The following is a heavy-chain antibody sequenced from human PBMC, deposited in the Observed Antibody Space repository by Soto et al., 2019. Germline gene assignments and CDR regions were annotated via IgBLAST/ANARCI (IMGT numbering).Heavy chain of an antibody. CDR2: TYYRSKYYT. Sequence: SHTLSLTCAVSGDTVASISAAWHLIRQSPSRGLEWLGRTYYRSKYYTDYAVSVKSRITINADTSRNQFSLQLNSVTPEDTAVYYCARVFHDFWSGFPYGMDVWGQGTTVTVSS. D-gene: IGHD3-3*01. CDR1: GDTVASISAA. V-gene: IGHV6-1*01. J-gene: IGHJ6*02. CDR3: ARVFHDFWSGFPYGMDV.